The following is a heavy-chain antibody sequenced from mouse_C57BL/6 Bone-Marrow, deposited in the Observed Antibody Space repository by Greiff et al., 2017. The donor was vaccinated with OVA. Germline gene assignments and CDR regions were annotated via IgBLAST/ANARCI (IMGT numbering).Heavy chain of an antibody. CDR2: INPNNGGT. J-gene: IGHJ4*01. V-gene: IGHV1-26*01. CDR3: ARSDYYDYDSSMDY. CDR1: GYTFTDYY. D-gene: IGHD2-4*01. Sequence: VQLKQSGPELVKPGASVKISCKASGYTFTDYYMNWVKQSHGKSLEWIGDINPNNGGTSYNQKFKGKATLTVDKSSSTAYMEFRSLTSEDSAVYYCARSDYYDYDSSMDYWGQGTSVTVSS.